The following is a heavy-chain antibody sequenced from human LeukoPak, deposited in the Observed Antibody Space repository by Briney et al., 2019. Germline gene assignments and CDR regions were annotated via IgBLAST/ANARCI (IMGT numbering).Heavy chain of an antibody. CDR3: ARVPSKWDNWFDP. CDR2: MYHGGST. J-gene: IGHJ5*02. CDR1: GGSISSSNW. D-gene: IGHD1-26*01. V-gene: IGHV4-4*02. Sequence: SETLSLTCAVSGGSISSSNWWSWVRQPPGKGLEWIGEMYHGGSTNYNPSLKSRVTISLDNSKNQFSLRLSSVTAADTAVYYCARVPSKWDNWFDPWGQGTLVTVSS.